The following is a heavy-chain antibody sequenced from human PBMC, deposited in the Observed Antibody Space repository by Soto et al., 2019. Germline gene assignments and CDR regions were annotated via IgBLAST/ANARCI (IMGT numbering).Heavy chain of an antibody. V-gene: IGHV3-21*01. CDR3: ASLEGTYGDYYYYYGMDV. CDR2: ISSSSSYI. D-gene: IGHD4-17*01. CDR1: GFTFSSYS. J-gene: IGHJ6*02. Sequence: EVQLVESGGGLVKPGGSLRLSCAASGFTFSSYSMNWVRQAPGKGLEWVSSISSSSSYIYYADSVKGRFTISRDNAKNSLYLQMNSLRAEDTAVYYGASLEGTYGDYYYYYGMDVWGQGTTVTVSS.